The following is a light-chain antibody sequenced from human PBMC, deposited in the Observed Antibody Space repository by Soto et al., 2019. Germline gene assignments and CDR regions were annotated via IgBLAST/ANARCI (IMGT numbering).Light chain of an antibody. J-gene: IGKJ1*01. Sequence: VMVESAATRSVSPGERATLSCRASQSVSSNLAWYQQKPGQAPRLLIYGASSRATGIPDRFSGSGSGTDFTLTISRLEPEDFAVYYCQQYGGSPRTFGQGTYVEI. V-gene: IGKV3-20*01. CDR1: QSVSSN. CDR2: GAS. CDR3: QQYGGSPRT.